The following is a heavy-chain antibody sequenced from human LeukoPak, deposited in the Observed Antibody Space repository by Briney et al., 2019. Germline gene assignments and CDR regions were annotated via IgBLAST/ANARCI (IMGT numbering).Heavy chain of an antibody. CDR1: GFTVSSNY. CDR3: TKDPNGDYIGAFDP. CDR2: ITGGHYAT. Sequence: GGSLRLSCAASGFTVSSNYMSGVRQAPGKGLEWVSSITGGHYATYNTDSVKGRFTISRDNAKNTLYLQMNSLRADDTAIYYCTKDPNGDYIGAFDPWGQGTLVTVSS. J-gene: IGHJ5*02. D-gene: IGHD4-17*01. V-gene: IGHV3-23*01.